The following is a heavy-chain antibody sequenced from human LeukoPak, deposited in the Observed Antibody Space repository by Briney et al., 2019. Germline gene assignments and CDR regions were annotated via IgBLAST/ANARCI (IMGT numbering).Heavy chain of an antibody. CDR3: AREPSGSDNDY. CDR2: ISYDGSNK. V-gene: IGHV3-30-3*01. CDR1: GFTFSSYA. J-gene: IGHJ4*02. Sequence: PGGSLGLSCAASGFTFSSYAMHWVRQAPGKGLEWVAVISYDGSNKYYADSVKGRFTISRDNSKNTLYLQMNSLRAEDTAVYYCAREPSGSDNDYWGQGTLVTVSS. D-gene: IGHD3-10*01.